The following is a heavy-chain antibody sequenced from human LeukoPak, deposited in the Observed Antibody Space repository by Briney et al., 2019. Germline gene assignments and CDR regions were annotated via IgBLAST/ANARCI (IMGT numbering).Heavy chain of an antibody. D-gene: IGHD4-17*01. J-gene: IGHJ4*02. CDR3: AREHKSYGDYPYYIDS. Sequence: SQTLSLTCTVSSGSISSGDYYWSWIRQPAGKGLEFIGYINKKGGTFYNPPLKSRVSVSIDTSKNQFSLKLTSVTAADTAVYFRAREHKSYGDYPYYIDSWGQGTLVTVSS. V-gene: IGHV4-30-4*01. CDR2: INKKGGT. CDR1: SGSISSGDYY.